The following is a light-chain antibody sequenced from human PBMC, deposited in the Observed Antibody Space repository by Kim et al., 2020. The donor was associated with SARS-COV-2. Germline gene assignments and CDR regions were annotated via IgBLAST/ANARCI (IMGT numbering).Light chain of an antibody. V-gene: IGKV1-NL1*01. CDR1: QDICKS. Sequence: ASVGDRVTVNCRASQDICKSVAWYQHKGGKAPTILLYAASRLENGVPSRFSGSGSGTTFTLTITTLQPEDFAVYYCQQYYIAPLSFGGGTKVDIK. CDR2: AAS. CDR3: QQYYIAPLS. J-gene: IGKJ4*01.